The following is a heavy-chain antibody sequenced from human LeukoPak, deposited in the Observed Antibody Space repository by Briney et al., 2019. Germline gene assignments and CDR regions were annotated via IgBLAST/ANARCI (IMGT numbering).Heavy chain of an antibody. D-gene: IGHD2-2*03. CDR1: GGSISSYY. CDR2: IYYSGST. J-gene: IGHJ5*02. CDR3: ARAPSPMDNWFDP. Sequence: SETLSLTCSVSGGSISSYYWSWIRQPPGKGLEWIGYIYYSGSTNYNPSLKSRVTISVDTSKNQFSLKLSSVTAADTAVYYCARAPSPMDNWFDPWGQGTLVTVSS. V-gene: IGHV4-59*01.